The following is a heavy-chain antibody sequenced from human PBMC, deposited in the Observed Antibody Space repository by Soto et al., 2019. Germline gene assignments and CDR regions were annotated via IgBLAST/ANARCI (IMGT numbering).Heavy chain of an antibody. Sequence: RGESLKISCQGSGYSFTSYWIGWVRQTPGKGLEWMGMIYPGDSDTRYSPSFQGQVTISADKSISAAFLQWSSLKASDTAMYYCVRPSDSSGWYDYWGQGTLVTVSS. CDR1: GYSFTSYW. J-gene: IGHJ4*02. D-gene: IGHD6-19*01. CDR2: IYPGDSDT. V-gene: IGHV5-51*01. CDR3: VRPSDSSGWYDY.